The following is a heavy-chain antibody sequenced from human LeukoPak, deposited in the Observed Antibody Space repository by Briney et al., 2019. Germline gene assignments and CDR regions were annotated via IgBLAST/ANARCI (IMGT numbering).Heavy chain of an antibody. CDR3: AKDSRYSGSYPNWFDP. CDR1: GFIFSTYG. Sequence: TGGSLRLSCAASGFIFSTYGMHWVRQAPGKGLEWVAFIRYDGSSKFYADSVKGRFTISRDNSKNTLYLQMNSLRVEDTAVYYCAKDSRYSGSYPNWFDPWGQGTLVIVSS. J-gene: IGHJ5*02. D-gene: IGHD1-26*01. V-gene: IGHV3-30*02. CDR2: IRYDGSSK.